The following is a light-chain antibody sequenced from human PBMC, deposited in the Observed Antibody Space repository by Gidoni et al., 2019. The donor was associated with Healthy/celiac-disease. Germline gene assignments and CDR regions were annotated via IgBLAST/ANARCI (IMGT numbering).Light chain of an antibody. CDR3: QQSYSTPLT. CDR2: AAS. V-gene: IGKV1-39*01. CDR1: QSISSY. Sequence: DILMTQSPSSLSASVGDRVTITCRASQSISSYLNWYQQKPGKATKLLIDAASSFQSGVPSRISGSGAGTDFTITSSSLQPEDFATYYCQQSYSTPLTFGGGTKVEIK. J-gene: IGKJ4*01.